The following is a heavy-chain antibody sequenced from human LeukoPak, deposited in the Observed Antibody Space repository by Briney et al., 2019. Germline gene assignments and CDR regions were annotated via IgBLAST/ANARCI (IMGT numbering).Heavy chain of an antibody. CDR3: ARDKIVGATHFDY. CDR1: GFTFISYS. V-gene: IGHV3-7*01. CDR2: IKQDGSEK. Sequence: GGSLRLSCAASGFTFISYSMSWVRQAPGKGLEWVANIKQDGSEKYYVDSVKGRFTISRDNAKNSLYLQMNSLRAEDTAAYYCARDKIVGATHFDYWGQGTLVTVSS. J-gene: IGHJ4*02. D-gene: IGHD1-26*01.